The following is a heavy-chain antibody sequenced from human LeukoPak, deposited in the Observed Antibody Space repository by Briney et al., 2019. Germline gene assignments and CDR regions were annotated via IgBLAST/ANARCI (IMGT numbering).Heavy chain of an antibody. Sequence: AGGSLRLSCAASGFSVSNYYMSWVRQAPGKGLEWVSVLYSGGTTHYADSVKGRFTISRHNSKNTLFLQMDSLRPEDTAVYYCVRGTWFDPWGQGTLVTVSS. CDR2: LYSGGTT. CDR3: VRGTWFDP. J-gene: IGHJ5*02. CDR1: GFSVSNYY. D-gene: IGHD1-1*01. V-gene: IGHV3-53*01.